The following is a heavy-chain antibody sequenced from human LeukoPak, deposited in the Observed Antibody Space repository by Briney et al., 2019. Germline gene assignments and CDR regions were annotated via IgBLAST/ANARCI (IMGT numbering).Heavy chain of an antibody. Sequence: PGGSLRLSCAASGFTFSSYSMNWVRQAPGKGLAWVSSITSSSGYIYYADSVKGRFTISRDNAKNSLYLQMNSLRAEDTAVYYCARDLLTRTYYDFWSGYSHAPKWDDAFDIWGQGTMVTVSS. J-gene: IGHJ3*02. V-gene: IGHV3-21*01. D-gene: IGHD3-3*01. CDR2: ITSSSGYI. CDR1: GFTFSSYS. CDR3: ARDLLTRTYYDFWSGYSHAPKWDDAFDI.